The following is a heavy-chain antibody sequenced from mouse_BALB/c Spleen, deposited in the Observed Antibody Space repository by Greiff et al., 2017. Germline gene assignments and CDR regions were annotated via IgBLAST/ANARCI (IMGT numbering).Heavy chain of an antibody. Sequence: VQLQQPGAELVRPGASVKLSCKASGYTFTSYWINWVKQRPGQGLEWIGNIYPSDSYTNYNQKFKDKATLTVDKSSSTAYMQLSSPTSEDSAVYYCTRWNDYDDFDYWGQGTTLTVSS. CDR3: TRWNDYDDFDY. CDR2: IYPSDSYT. J-gene: IGHJ2*01. V-gene: IGHV1-69*02. CDR1: GYTFTSYW. D-gene: IGHD2-4*01.